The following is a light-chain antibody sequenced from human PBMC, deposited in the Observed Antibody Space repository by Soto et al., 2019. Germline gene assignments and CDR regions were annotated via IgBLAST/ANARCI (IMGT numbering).Light chain of an antibody. J-gene: IGKJ4*01. CDR1: QSVSSSY. CDR2: GAS. Sequence: EIVLTQSPGTLSLSPGERATLSCRASQSVSSSYLAWYQQKPGQAPRLLIYGASSRATGILDRFSGSGSGTAFTLTISRLEPEDCAVYSCQQQGSSPPTVGGGHKVEIK. V-gene: IGKV3-20*01. CDR3: QQQGSSPPT.